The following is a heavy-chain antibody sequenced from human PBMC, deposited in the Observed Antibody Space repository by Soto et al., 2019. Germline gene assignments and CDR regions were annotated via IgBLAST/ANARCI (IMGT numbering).Heavy chain of an antibody. CDR1: GFTFSNAW. V-gene: IGHV3-15*07. CDR2: IKSKTVGGTK. Sequence: GGSLRLSCAASGFTFSNAWMNWVRQAPGKGLEWVGRIKSKTVGGTKDYAAPVKGRFTISRDDSKNTLYLQMTSLKTEDTAVYYCTSELALDYWGQGTLVTVSS. D-gene: IGHD6-13*01. CDR3: TSELALDY. J-gene: IGHJ4*02.